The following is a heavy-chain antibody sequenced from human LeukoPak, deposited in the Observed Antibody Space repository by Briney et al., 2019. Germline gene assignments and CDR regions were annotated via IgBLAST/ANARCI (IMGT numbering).Heavy chain of an antibody. CDR1: GFTFSSYS. D-gene: IGHD6-19*01. V-gene: IGHV3-21*04. Sequence: GGSLRLSCAASGFTFSSYSMNWVRQAPGKGLEWVSSISSSGSTIYYADSVKGRFTISRDNAKNSLYLQMNSLRAEDTAVYYCAREVYSAVAGTLINYYYYYMDVWGKGTTVTISS. CDR2: ISSSGSTI. CDR3: AREVYSAVAGTLINYYYYYMDV. J-gene: IGHJ6*03.